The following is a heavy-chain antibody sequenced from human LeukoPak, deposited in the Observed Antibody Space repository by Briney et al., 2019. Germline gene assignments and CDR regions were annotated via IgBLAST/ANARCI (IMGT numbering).Heavy chain of an antibody. CDR2: FYPGDSDT. CDR1: GDSFTSYW. J-gene: IGHJ4*02. D-gene: IGHD3-10*01. Sequence: GESLKISCRGSGDSFTSYWIGWVRQLPGKGLEWMGIFYPGDSDTRYSPSFQGQVTISADKSISTAYLQRSSLKAADTAMYYCARLGAYTNYYGSGSYYNSGFDYWGQGTLVTVSS. CDR3: ARLGAYTNYYGSGSYYNSGFDY. V-gene: IGHV5-51*03.